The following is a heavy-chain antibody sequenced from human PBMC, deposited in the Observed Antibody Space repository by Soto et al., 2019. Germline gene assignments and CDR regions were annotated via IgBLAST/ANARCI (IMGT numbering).Heavy chain of an antibody. Sequence: SVKVSCKASGGTFSSYTISWVRQAPGQGLEWMGRIIPILGIANYAQKFQGRVMITADKSTSTAYMELSSLRSEDTAVYYCARTVGSYYGSGSTLSYYYYMDVWGKGTTVTVSS. D-gene: IGHD3-10*01. CDR1: GGTFSSYT. CDR2: IIPILGIA. V-gene: IGHV1-69*02. J-gene: IGHJ6*03. CDR3: ARTVGSYYGSGSTLSYYYYMDV.